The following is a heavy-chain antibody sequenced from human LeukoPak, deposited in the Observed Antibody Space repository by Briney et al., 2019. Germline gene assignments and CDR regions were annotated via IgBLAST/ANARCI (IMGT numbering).Heavy chain of an antibody. CDR2: INPNSGDT. CDR3: TRALTTVATRMYP. J-gene: IGHJ2*01. CDR1: GYTFTGYL. Sequence: ASVKVSCKASGYTFTGYLMHWVRQAPGQGLEWMGWINPNSGDTKYAQKFQGRVTMTRDTSISTAYMELSRLRSDDTAVYYCTRALTTVATRMYPWGRGTLVTVSS. V-gene: IGHV1-2*02. D-gene: IGHD4-17*01.